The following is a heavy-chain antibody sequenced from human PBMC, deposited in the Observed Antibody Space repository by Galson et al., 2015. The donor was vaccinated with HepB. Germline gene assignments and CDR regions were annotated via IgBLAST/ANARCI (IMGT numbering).Heavy chain of an antibody. Sequence: ETLSLTCTVSGGSISSSSYYWGWIRQPPGKGLEWIGSIYYSGSTYYNPSLKSRVTISVDTSKNQFSLKLSSVTAADTAVYYCARPNKDGELFHWGQGTLVTVSS. J-gene: IGHJ4*02. CDR2: IYYSGST. V-gene: IGHV4-39*01. CDR1: GGSISSSSYY. CDR3: ARPNKDGELFH. D-gene: IGHD3-10*01.